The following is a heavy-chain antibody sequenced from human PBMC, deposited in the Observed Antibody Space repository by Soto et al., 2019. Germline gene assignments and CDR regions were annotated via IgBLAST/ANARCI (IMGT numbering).Heavy chain of an antibody. D-gene: IGHD2-2*01. V-gene: IGHV4-31*03. CDR1: GDSISGGASF. CDR2: VYYSGSS. CDR3: AKLSCTSSTCYFPGWFDP. J-gene: IGHJ5*02. Sequence: PSETLSLTCTVSGDSISGGASFWIWIRHPPGKGLEWIANVYYSGSSYYNPSLKSRLTISVDTTKNQFSLQLKSMTAADTAVYYCAKLSCTSSTCYFPGWFDPWGQGTLVTVSS.